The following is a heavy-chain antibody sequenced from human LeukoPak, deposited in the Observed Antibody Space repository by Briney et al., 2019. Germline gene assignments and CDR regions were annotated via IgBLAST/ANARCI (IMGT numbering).Heavy chain of an antibody. Sequence: SETLSLTSAVSGYSISSGYYWGWIRQPPGKGLEWIASMYHSGSTYYNPSLKSRVTISVDTSKNQFSLKLSSVTAADTAVYYCAKNCSSTSCYWNDAFDIWGQGTMVTVSS. D-gene: IGHD2-2*01. J-gene: IGHJ3*02. V-gene: IGHV4-38-2*01. CDR2: MYHSGST. CDR3: AKNCSSTSCYWNDAFDI. CDR1: GYSISSGYY.